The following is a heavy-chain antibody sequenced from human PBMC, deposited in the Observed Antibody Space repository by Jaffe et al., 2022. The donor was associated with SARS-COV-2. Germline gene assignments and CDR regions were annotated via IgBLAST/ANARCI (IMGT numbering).Heavy chain of an antibody. D-gene: IGHD5-18*01. CDR3: ASGTDTAMVGFDP. Sequence: QLQLQESGPGLVKPSETLSLTCTVSGGSISSSSYYWGWIRQPPGKGLEWIGSIYYSGSTYYNPSLKSRVTISVDTSKNQFSLKLSSVTAADTAVYYCASGTDTAMVGFDPWGQGTLVTVSS. CDR2: IYYSGST. J-gene: IGHJ5*02. V-gene: IGHV4-39*01. CDR1: GGSISSSSYY.